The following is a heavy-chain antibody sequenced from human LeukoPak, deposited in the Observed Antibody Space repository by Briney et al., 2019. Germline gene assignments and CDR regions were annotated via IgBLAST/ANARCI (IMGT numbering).Heavy chain of an antibody. CDR1: GGSISSYY. Sequence: PSETLSLTCTVSGGSISSYYWSWIRQPAGKGLEWIGRIYTSGSTNYNPSLKSRVTMSVDTSKNQFSLKLSSVTAADTAVYYCARLHYDFWSGYKFDYWGQGTLVTVSS. J-gene: IGHJ4*02. CDR3: ARLHYDFWSGYKFDY. CDR2: IYTSGST. V-gene: IGHV4-4*07. D-gene: IGHD3-3*01.